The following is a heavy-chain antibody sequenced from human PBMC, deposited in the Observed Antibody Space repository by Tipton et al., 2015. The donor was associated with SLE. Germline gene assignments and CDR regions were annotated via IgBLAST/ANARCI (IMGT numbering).Heavy chain of an antibody. D-gene: IGHD6-6*01. J-gene: IGHJ3*02. CDR3: ARYSSSLADI. V-gene: IGHV1-69*05. CDR2: IIPIFGTA. Sequence: QSGAEVKKPGSSVKVSCRASGGTFSSYAISWVRQAPGQGLEWMGGIIPIFGTANYAQKLQGRVTMTTDTSTSTAYMELRSLRSDDTAVYYCARYSSSLADIWGQGTMVTVSS. CDR1: GGTFSSYA.